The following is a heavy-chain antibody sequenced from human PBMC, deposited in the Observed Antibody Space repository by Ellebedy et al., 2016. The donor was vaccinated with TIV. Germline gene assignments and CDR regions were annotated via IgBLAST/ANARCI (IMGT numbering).Heavy chain of an antibody. CDR3: ATDIAGAVAADYYHGIDV. Sequence: AASVKVSCKVFGYTLTELSMHWVRQAPGKGLEWMVGFDPEDGETIYAQKFQGRVTMTEDTTTDTAYMELSSLRSEDTAVYYCATDIAGAVAADYYHGIDVWGQGTTVTVSS. J-gene: IGHJ6*02. CDR2: FDPEDGET. V-gene: IGHV1-24*01. CDR1: GYTLTELS. D-gene: IGHD6-19*01.